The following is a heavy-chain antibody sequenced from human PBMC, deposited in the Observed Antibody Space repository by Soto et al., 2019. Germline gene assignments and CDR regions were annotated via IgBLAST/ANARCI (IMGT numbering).Heavy chain of an antibody. Sequence: GGSLRLSCAASGFIFNSYGMHWVRQSPGKGLEWVAVVWTDGNSKDYLDSVKGLFTISRDNSKNYVYLQMDSLSVDDTAVYYCATGALSDYWGGSHFDYWGQGTPVTVSS. CDR3: ATGALSDYWGGSHFDY. CDR1: GFIFNSYG. D-gene: IGHD2-21*01. CDR2: VWTDGNSK. J-gene: IGHJ4*02. V-gene: IGHV3-33*01.